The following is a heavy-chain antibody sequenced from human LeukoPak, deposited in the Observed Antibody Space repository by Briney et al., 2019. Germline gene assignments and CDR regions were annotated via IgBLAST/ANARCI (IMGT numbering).Heavy chain of an antibody. CDR1: GGPISSSSYY. J-gene: IGHJ4*02. D-gene: IGHD3-22*01. CDR3: ARRDSSGYYYGLADY. V-gene: IGHV4-39*01. Sequence: SETLSLTCTVSGGPISSSSYYWGWIRQPPGKGLEWIGSIYYSGSTYYNPSLKSRVTISVDTSKNQFSLKLSSVTAADTAVYYCARRDSSGYYYGLADYWGQGTLVTVSS. CDR2: IYYSGST.